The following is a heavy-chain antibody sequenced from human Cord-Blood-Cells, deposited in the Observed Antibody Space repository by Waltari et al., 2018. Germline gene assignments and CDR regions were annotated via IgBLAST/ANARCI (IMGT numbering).Heavy chain of an antibody. V-gene: IGHV1-2*02. Sequence: QVQLVQSGAEVKKPGASVKVSCQASGYTFTGYYMHGVRQAPGHGLEWMGWINPNSGGTNYAQKFQGRVTMTRDTSISTAYMELSRLRSDDTAVYYCARGPYGDYGYYYYYYMDVWGKGTTVTISS. D-gene: IGHD4-17*01. CDR3: ARGPYGDYGYYYYYYMDV. CDR1: GYTFTGYY. J-gene: IGHJ6*03. CDR2: INPNSGGT.